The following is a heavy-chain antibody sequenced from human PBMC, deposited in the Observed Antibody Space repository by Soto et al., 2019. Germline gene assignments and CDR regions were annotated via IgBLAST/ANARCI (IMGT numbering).Heavy chain of an antibody. CDR1: GGSVSSGSYY. V-gene: IGHV4-61*01. CDR2: IYYSGGT. J-gene: IGHJ6*02. CDR3: ASDYPYYDFWSGYTSGMDV. D-gene: IGHD3-3*01. Sequence: SETLSLTCTVSGGSVSSGSYYGSWIRQPPGKGLEWIGYIYYSGGTNYNPSLKSRVTISVDTSKNQFSLTLSAVTAAGTAVYYCASDYPYYDFWSGYTSGMDVWGHGTTVTVSS.